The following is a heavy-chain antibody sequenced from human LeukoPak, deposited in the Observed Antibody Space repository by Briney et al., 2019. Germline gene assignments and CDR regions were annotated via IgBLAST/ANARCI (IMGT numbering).Heavy chain of an antibody. CDR1: GFTFGDYA. CDR2: IRSKAYGGTT. J-gene: IGHJ4*02. D-gene: IGHD5-24*01. CDR3: TRGSGDGYNDN. Sequence: PGGSLRLSCTASGFTFGDYAMSWVRQAPGKGREGVGFIRSKAYGGTTEYAASVKGRFTISRDDSKSIAYLQMNSLKTEDTAVYYCTRGSGDGYNDNWGQGTLVTVSS. V-gene: IGHV3-49*04.